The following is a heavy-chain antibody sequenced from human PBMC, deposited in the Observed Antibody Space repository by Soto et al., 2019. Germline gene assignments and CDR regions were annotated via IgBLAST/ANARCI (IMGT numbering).Heavy chain of an antibody. CDR2: ISAYNGNT. V-gene: IGHV1-18*04. CDR3: ARHYGDNYYYYGMDV. J-gene: IGHJ6*02. D-gene: IGHD4-17*01. CDR1: GYTFTSYG. Sequence: GASVKVSCKASGYTFTSYGISWLRQSPGQGLEWMGWISAYNGNTNYAQKLQGRVTMTTDTSTSTAYMELRSLRSDDTAVYYCARHYGDNYYYYGMDVWGQGTTVTVSS.